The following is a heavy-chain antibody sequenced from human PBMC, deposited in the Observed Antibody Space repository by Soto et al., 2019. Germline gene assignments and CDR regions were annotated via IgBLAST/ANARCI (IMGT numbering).Heavy chain of an antibody. Sequence: EVQLVESGGGLVQPGGSLRLSCAASGFTFSNYWMHWVRQAPGKGPVWVSRINTDWSTTNYADSVKGRFTISRENAKKTLYLQTNSPWAEDTAVYYITRDLVVYVRLWGQGTMVTVSS. CDR2: INTDWSTT. V-gene: IGHV3-74*01. CDR1: GFTFSNYW. CDR3: TRDLVVYVRL. D-gene: IGHD2-8*02. J-gene: IGHJ4*02.